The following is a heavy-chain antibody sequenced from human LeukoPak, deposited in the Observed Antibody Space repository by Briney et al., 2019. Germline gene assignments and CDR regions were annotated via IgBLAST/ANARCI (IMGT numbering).Heavy chain of an antibody. CDR2: ISSDGGKT. D-gene: IGHD5-18*01. Sequence: GGSLRLSCAASGFTFSSYAMHWVRQAPGKGLEGVAVISSDGGKTYYGDSVKGRFTISRDNSKNTLYLQMNSLRAEDTAVYYCARTAESTADSYYYYGMDVWGQGTTVTVSS. J-gene: IGHJ6*02. CDR3: ARTAESTADSYYYYGMDV. V-gene: IGHV3-30-3*01. CDR1: GFTFSSYA.